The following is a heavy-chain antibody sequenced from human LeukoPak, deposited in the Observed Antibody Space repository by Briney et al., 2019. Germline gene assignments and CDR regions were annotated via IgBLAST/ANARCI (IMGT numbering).Heavy chain of an antibody. D-gene: IGHD1-26*01. CDR1: GFTVSSNY. CDR3: ARGGSRQPFDY. J-gene: IGHJ4*02. CDR2: IYSGGST. V-gene: IGHV3-53*01. Sequence: PGGSLRLSCAASGFTVSSNYMSWVRQAPGKGLEWVSVIYSGGSTYYADSVKGRFTISRDNSKTTLYLQMNSLRAEDTAVYYCARGGSRQPFDYWGQGTLVTVSS.